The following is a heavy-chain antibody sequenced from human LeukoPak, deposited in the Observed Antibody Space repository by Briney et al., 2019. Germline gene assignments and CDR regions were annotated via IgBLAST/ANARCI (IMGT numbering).Heavy chain of an antibody. Sequence: GGSLRLSCAASGFNFSSFGMHWVRQAPGKGLEWVAVIWYAGNNKYYADSMKGRFTISRDNSKNTLYLHMNSLRAEDTAVYYCARNGQQWPVYSCDDWGQGTLVTVSS. CDR1: GFNFSSFG. CDR3: ARNGQQWPVYSCDD. D-gene: IGHD6-19*01. CDR2: IWYAGNNK. V-gene: IGHV3-33*01. J-gene: IGHJ4*02.